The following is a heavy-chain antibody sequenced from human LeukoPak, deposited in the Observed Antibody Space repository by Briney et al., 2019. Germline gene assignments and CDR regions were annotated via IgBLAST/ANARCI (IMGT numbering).Heavy chain of an antibody. CDR2: MYNRGSP. V-gene: IGHV3-66*02. Sequence: GGSLRLSCAASGFTVSSNYMSWVRQAPGKGLECVSVMYNRGSPYYADSVKGRFTISRDNSKNTLNLQMNSLRAEDTAVYYCARGGVVGAINYFDYWGQGTLVTVSS. CDR1: GFTVSSNY. CDR3: ARGGVVGAINYFDY. J-gene: IGHJ4*02. D-gene: IGHD1-26*01.